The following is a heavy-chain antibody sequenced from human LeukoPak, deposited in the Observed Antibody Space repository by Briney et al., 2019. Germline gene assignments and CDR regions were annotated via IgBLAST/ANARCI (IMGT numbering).Heavy chain of an antibody. CDR3: ARDLSASGDYVFY. D-gene: IGHD4-17*01. V-gene: IGHV3-30-3*01. J-gene: IGHJ4*02. CDR1: GFTFSSYA. CDR2: ISYDGSNK. Sequence: PGRSLRLSCAASGFTFSSYAMHWVRQAPGKGLEWVAVISYDGSNKYYADSVKGRFTISRDNSKNTLYLQMNSLRAEDTAVYYCARDLSASGDYVFYWGQGILVTVSS.